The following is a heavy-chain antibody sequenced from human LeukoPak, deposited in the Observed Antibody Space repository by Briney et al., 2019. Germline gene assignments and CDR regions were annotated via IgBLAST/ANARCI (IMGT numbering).Heavy chain of an antibody. J-gene: IGHJ3*02. CDR1: GGSISSYY. CDR2: IYYIGST. V-gene: IGHV4-59*01. D-gene: IGHD3-9*01. Sequence: PSETLSLTCTVSGGSISSYYWSWIRQPPGKGLEWIGYIYYIGSTNYNPSLKSRVTISVDTSKNQFSLKLSSVTAADTAVYYCARVTLTGYYAFDIWGQGTMVTVSS. CDR3: ARVTLTGYYAFDI.